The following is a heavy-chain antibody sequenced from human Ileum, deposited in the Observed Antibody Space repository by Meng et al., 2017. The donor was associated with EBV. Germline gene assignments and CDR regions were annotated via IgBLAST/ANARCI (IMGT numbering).Heavy chain of an antibody. Sequence: QVQPQEVGPGLGKPSGTLSLTCAVSGGSISSSNWWSWVRQPPGKGLEWIGEIYHSGSTNYNPSLKSRVTMSVDKSKNQFSLNLSSVTAADTAVYYCARVGQWLPIDYWGQGTLVTVSS. CDR1: GGSISSSNW. D-gene: IGHD6-19*01. CDR2: IYHSGST. J-gene: IGHJ4*02. V-gene: IGHV4-4*02. CDR3: ARVGQWLPIDY.